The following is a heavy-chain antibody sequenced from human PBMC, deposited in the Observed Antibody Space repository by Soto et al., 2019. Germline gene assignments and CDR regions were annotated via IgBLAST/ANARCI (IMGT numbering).Heavy chain of an antibody. CDR3: ARAVTYSSGYYYFDY. CDR2: ISYDGSNK. V-gene: IGHV3-30-3*01. D-gene: IGHD6-19*01. Sequence: QVQLVESGGGVVQPGRSLRLSCAASGFTFSSYAMHWVRQAPGKGLEWVAVISYDGSNKYYADSVKGRFTISRDNSKNTRYLQMNSLRAEDTAVYYCARAVTYSSGYYYFDYWGQGTLVTVSS. J-gene: IGHJ4*02. CDR1: GFTFSSYA.